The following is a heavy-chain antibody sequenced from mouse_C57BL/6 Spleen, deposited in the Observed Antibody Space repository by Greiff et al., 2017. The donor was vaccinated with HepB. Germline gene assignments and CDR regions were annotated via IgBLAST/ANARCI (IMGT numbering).Heavy chain of an antibody. J-gene: IGHJ2*01. Sequence: DVMLVESGGDLVKPGGSLKLSCAASGFTFSSYGMSWVRQTPDKRLEWVATISSGGSYTYYPDSVKGRFTISRDNAKNTLYLQMSSLTSEDTARYYCARHDDFDYWGQGTTLTVSS. CDR2: ISSGGSYT. CDR3: ARHDDFDY. CDR1: GFTFSSYG. V-gene: IGHV5-6*02. D-gene: IGHD2-3*01.